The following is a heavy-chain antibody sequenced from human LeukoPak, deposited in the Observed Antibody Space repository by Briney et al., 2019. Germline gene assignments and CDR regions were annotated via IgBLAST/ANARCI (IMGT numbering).Heavy chain of an antibody. CDR2: IKQDGSEK. V-gene: IGHV3-7*01. D-gene: IGHD5-18*01. CDR1: GFTFSSYW. CDR3: AKDWTAMDDYYFDY. Sequence: PGGSLRLSCAASGFTFSSYWMSWVRQAPGKGLEWVANIKQDGSEKYYVDSVKGRFTISRDNAKNSLYLQMNSLRAEDTAVYYCAKDWTAMDDYYFDYWGQGTLVTVSS. J-gene: IGHJ4*02.